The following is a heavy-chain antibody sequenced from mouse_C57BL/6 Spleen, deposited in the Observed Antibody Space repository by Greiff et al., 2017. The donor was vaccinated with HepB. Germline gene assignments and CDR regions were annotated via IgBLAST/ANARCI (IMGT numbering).Heavy chain of an antibody. CDR2: IDPETGGT. V-gene: IGHV1-15*01. J-gene: IGHJ4*01. D-gene: IGHD2-4*01. CDR1: GYTFTDYE. Sequence: QVQLQQSGAELVRPGASVTLSCKASGYTFTDYEMHWVKQTPVHGLEWIGAIDPETGGTAYNQKFKGKAILTADKSSSTAYMELRSLTSEDSAVYYCTRYDYVSYYAMDYWGQGTSVTVSS. CDR3: TRYDYVSYYAMDY.